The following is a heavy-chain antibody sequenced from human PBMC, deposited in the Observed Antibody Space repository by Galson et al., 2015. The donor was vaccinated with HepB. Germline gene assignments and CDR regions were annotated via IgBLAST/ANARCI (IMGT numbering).Heavy chain of an antibody. CDR2: IYYSGRL. D-gene: IGHD2-2*01. Sequence: SETLSLTCTVSGDSISRSNYYWGWIRQPPGKGLEWIGSIYYSGRLFYNPSLKSRVTISVDTSKNQFSLKLTSVTAADTAVYYCANGVEDIVVIPAAYFDYWGQGTLVTVSS. J-gene: IGHJ4*02. CDR3: ANGVEDIVVIPAAYFDY. CDR1: GDSISRSNYY. V-gene: IGHV4-39*07.